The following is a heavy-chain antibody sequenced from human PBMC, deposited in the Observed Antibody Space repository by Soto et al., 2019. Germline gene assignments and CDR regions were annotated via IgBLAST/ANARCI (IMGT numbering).Heavy chain of an antibody. CDR1: GGTFSSYA. D-gene: IGHD3-22*01. CDR3: ARDARKYYYDSSGALYYFDY. CDR2: IIPIFGTA. V-gene: IGHV1-69*01. Sequence: QVQLVQSGAEVKKPGSSVKVSCKASGGTFSSYAISWVRQAPGQGLEWMGGIIPIFGTANYAQKVQGRVTITADESTSTAYMELSSLRSEDTAVYYCARDARKYYYDSSGALYYFDYWGQGTLVTVSS. J-gene: IGHJ4*02.